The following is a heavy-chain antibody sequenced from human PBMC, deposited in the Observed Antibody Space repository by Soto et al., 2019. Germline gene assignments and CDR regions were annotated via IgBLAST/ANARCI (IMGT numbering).Heavy chain of an antibody. CDR3: GRYLTFKKGRWVGNFYGMNF. J-gene: IGHJ6*02. V-gene: IGHV1-2*04. CDR2: INPNSGGT. Sequence: ASVKVSCKASGYTFTGYYMHWVRQAPGQGLEWMGWINPNSGGTNYAQKFQGWVTMTRDTSISTAYMELSRLRSDDTAVYYFGRYLTFKKGRWVGNFYGMNFWGQGTTVTFP. D-gene: IGHD2-15*01. CDR1: GYTFTGYY.